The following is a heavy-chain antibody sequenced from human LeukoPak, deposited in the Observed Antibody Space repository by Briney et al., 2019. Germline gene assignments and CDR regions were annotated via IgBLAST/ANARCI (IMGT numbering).Heavy chain of an antibody. Sequence: SETLSLTCIVSGYSISSGYYWGWIRQPPGKGLEWIGNLYHSGSTYYNPSLRSRATISGDTSKNQFSLSLSSVTAADTAVYYCARECPSTTCYTRSFDPWGQGTLVTVSS. J-gene: IGHJ5*02. CDR3: ARECPSTTCYTRSFDP. V-gene: IGHV4-38-2*02. CDR2: LYHSGST. D-gene: IGHD2-2*02. CDR1: GYSISSGYY.